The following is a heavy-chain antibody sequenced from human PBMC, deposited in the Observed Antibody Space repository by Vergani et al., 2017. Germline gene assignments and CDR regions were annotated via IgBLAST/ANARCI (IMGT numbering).Heavy chain of an antibody. CDR3: ARGTGITMCGVVIENYFDY. CDR1: GGSFSGYY. Sequence: QVQLQQWGAGLLKPSETLSLTCAVYGGSFSGYYWRWIRQPPGKGLEWIGEINHSGSTNYNPSLKSRVTISVDTSKNQFSLELSSVPAAGTAVYYCARGTGITMCGVVIENYFDYWGQGTLVTVSS. J-gene: IGHJ4*02. CDR2: INHSGST. D-gene: IGHD3-3*01. V-gene: IGHV4-34*01.